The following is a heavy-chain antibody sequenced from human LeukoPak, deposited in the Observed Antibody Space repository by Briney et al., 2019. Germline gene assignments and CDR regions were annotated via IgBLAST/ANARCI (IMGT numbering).Heavy chain of an antibody. J-gene: IGHJ4*02. Sequence: PSETLGLTCTVSGGSVSSGSYYWSWIRQPPGKGLEWIGYIFYSGSTNYNPSLKSRVTISVDTSKNQFSLKLSSVTAAETAVYYCARDRSSWAVLDYWGQGTLFTVSS. CDR1: GGSVSSGSYY. CDR3: ARDRSSWAVLDY. D-gene: IGHD6-13*01. CDR2: IFYSGST. V-gene: IGHV4-61*01.